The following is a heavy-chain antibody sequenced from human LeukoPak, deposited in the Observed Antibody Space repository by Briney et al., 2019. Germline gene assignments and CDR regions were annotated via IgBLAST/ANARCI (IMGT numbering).Heavy chain of an antibody. J-gene: IGHJ4*02. Sequence: ASVKVSCKASGYTFTSYGISWVRQAPGQGLEWMGWMSAYNGNTNYAQKLQGRVTMTTDTSTSTAYMELRSLRSDDTAVYYCARVTTRAWLTPRDSDYWGQGTLVTVSS. CDR3: ARVTTRAWLTPRDSDY. V-gene: IGHV1-18*01. CDR1: GYTFTSYG. CDR2: MSAYNGNT. D-gene: IGHD6-19*01.